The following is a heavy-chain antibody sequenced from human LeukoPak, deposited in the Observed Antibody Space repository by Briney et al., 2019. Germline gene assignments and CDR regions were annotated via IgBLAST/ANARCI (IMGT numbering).Heavy chain of an antibody. J-gene: IGHJ4*02. Sequence: GGSLRLSCAASGFTFSSLWMTWVRQAPGKGLEWVANINQDGSEKYYVDSVKGRFTISRDSAKNSEYLQMNSLRVEDTAVYYCARDGGVSGYDLLDYWGRGTLVTVSS. CDR1: GFTFSSLW. D-gene: IGHD5-12*01. V-gene: IGHV3-7*01. CDR3: ARDGGVSGYDLLDY. CDR2: INQDGSEK.